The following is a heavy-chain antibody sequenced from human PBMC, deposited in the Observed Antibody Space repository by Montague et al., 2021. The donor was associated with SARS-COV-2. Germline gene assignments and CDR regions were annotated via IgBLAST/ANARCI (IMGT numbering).Heavy chain of an antibody. CDR1: GGSISTYY. Sequence: SETLPLTCTVSGGSISTYYWSWIRQPPGKGLEWIGYIYYSGSTNYSPSLKSRVTISVDTSKNQFSLKLSSVTAADTAVYYCAGDGYNAHQNYWYFDLWGRGTLVTVSS. J-gene: IGHJ2*01. D-gene: IGHD5-24*01. CDR3: AGDGYNAHQNYWYFDL. CDR2: IYYSGST. V-gene: IGHV4-59*12.